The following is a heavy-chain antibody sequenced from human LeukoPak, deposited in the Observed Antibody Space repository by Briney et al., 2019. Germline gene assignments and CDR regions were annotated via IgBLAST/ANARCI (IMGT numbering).Heavy chain of an antibody. J-gene: IGHJ4*02. D-gene: IGHD2/OR15-2a*01. Sequence: ASVKVSCKTSGYTLSTYAINWVRQAPGQGLEWMGWINTKTGNPTYAPGFTGRSVFSLETSVTTAHLQISSLKAEDTAVYYCGRGRGPHLNNGKYFFVDYWGQGTRVTVSS. CDR2: INTKTGNP. CDR3: GRGRGPHLNNGKYFFVDY. CDR1: GYTLSTYA. V-gene: IGHV7-4-1*02.